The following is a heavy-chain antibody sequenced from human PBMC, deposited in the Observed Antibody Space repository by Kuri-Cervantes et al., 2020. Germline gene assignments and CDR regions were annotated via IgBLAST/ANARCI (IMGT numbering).Heavy chain of an antibody. CDR2: ISSSSSTI. D-gene: IGHD3-16*02. V-gene: IGHV3-48*02. CDR3: AGDMITFGGVIVKDWYFDL. J-gene: IGHJ2*01. Sequence: GGSLRLSCAASGFTFSSYSMNWVRQAPGKGLEWVSYISSSSSTIYYADSVKGRLTISRDNAKNSLYLQMNSLRDEDTAVYYCAGDMITFGGVIVKDWYFDLWGRGTLVTVSS. CDR1: GFTFSSYS.